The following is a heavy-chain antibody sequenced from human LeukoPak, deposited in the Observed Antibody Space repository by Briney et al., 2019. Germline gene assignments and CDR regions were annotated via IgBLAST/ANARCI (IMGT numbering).Heavy chain of an antibody. D-gene: IGHD4-23*01. CDR3: ARDFWDYGGDY. CDR1: GFTVSSNY. V-gene: IGHV3-53*01. Sequence: GSLRLSCAASGFTVSSNYMSWVRQAPGKGLEWVSVIYSGGSTYYADSVKGRFTISRDNSKNTLYLQMNSLRAEDTAVYYCARDFWDYGGDYWGQGTTVTVSS. CDR2: IYSGGST. J-gene: IGHJ4*02.